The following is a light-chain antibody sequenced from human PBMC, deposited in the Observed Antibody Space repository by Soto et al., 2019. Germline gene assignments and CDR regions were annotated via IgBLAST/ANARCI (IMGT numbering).Light chain of an antibody. CDR1: QSISSY. CDR2: AAS. V-gene: IGKV1-39*01. CDR3: QHYNSYSEA. J-gene: IGKJ1*01. Sequence: DIQMTQSPSSLSASVGDRVTITCRASQSISSYLNWYQQKPGKAPKLLIYAASSLQSGVPSRFSGSGSGTEFTLTISSLQPDDFATYYCQHYNSYSEAFGQGTKVE.